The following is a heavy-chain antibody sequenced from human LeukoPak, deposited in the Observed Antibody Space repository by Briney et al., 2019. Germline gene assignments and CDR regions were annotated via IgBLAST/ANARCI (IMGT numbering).Heavy chain of an antibody. D-gene: IGHD3-22*01. CDR3: ARDRDWYYYDSSGGIDY. J-gene: IGHJ4*02. CDR2: IYYSGST. CDR1: GGSISSYY. Sequence: PSETLSLTCTVSGGSISSYYWSWIRQPPGKGLEWIGSIYYSGSTYYNPSLKSRVTISVDTSKNQFSLKLSSVTAADTAVYYCARDRDWYYYDSSGGIDYWGQGTLVTVSS. V-gene: IGHV4-59*12.